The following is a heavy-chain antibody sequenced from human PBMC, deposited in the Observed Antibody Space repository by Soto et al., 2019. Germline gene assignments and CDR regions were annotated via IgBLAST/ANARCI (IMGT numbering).Heavy chain of an antibody. V-gene: IGHV4-39*01. CDR2: IYYSGST. Sequence: SETLSLTCTVSGGSISSSSYYWGWIRQPPGKGLEWIGSIYYSGSTYYNPSLKSRVTISVDTSKNQFSLKLSSVTAADTAVYYCARLSKARSFDYWGQGTLVTVSS. CDR3: ARLSKARSFDY. CDR1: GGSISSSSYY. J-gene: IGHJ4*02.